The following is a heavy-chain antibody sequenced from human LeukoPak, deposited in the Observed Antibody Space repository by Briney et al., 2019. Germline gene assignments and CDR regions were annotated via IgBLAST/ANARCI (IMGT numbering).Heavy chain of an antibody. J-gene: IGHJ4*02. D-gene: IGHD3-16*02. CDR3: ARADPNLGELSLDYY. Sequence: ASVKVSCKASGYTFTGYYMHCVRQTPGQGLEWMGWINPNSGGTSYPQKFQGRVTMTRDTSISTAYMELSRLRSDDTAVYYCARADPNLGELSLDYYWGQGTLVTVSS. V-gene: IGHV1-2*02. CDR2: INPNSGGT. CDR1: GYTFTGYY.